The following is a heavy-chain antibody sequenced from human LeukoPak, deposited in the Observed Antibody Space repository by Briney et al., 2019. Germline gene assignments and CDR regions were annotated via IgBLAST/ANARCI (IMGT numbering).Heavy chain of an antibody. J-gene: IGHJ5*02. CDR1: GGSISSGGYY. V-gene: IGHV4-31*03. CDR2: IYYSGST. Sequence: SETLSLTCTVSGGSISSGGYYWSWIRQHPGKGLEWIGYIYYSGSTYYNPSLKSRVTISVDTSKNQFSLKLSSVTAADTAVYYCARERVLLWFGEFSNWFDPWGQGTLVTVSS. CDR3: ARERVLLWFGEFSNWFDP. D-gene: IGHD3-10*01.